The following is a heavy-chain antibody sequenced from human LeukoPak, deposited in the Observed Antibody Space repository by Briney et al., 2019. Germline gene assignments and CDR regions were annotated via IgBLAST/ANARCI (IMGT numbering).Heavy chain of an antibody. D-gene: IGHD5-18*01. CDR1: GGSISSYY. J-gene: IGHJ4*02. V-gene: IGHV4-59*08. Sequence: SETLSLTCTVSGGSISSYYWSWIRQAPGKGVEWIGYIYDSGSTNYNASLKSRVTISVDTSKNQFSLKVSFVTAADTAVYYYARHRFSGYSHGLFDYWGQGTLVTVSS. CDR2: IYDSGST. CDR3: ARHRFSGYSHGLFDY.